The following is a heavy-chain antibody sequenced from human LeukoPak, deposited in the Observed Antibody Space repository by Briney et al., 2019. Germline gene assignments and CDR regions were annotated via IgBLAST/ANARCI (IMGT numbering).Heavy chain of an antibody. CDR1: GGSISSGDYY. CDR2: IYYSGST. J-gene: IGHJ3*02. D-gene: IGHD1-7*01. CDR3: ARASINWNYVGDAFDI. V-gene: IGHV4-30-4*01. Sequence: SETLSLICTVSGGSISSGDYYWSWIRQPPGKGLEWIGYIYYSGSTYYNPSLKSRVTISVDTSKNQFSLKLSSVTAADTAVYYCARASINWNYVGDAFDIWGQGTMVTVSS.